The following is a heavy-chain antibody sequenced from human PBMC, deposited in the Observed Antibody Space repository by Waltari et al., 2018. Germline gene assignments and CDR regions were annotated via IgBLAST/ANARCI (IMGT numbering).Heavy chain of an antibody. CDR1: GGTLSSYP. CDR3: ARVPTLEVVDHYGMDV. V-gene: IGHV1-69*01. Sequence: QVQLVQSGAEVKKPGSSVKVPCKACGGTLSSYPLSRVRQAPGQGLEWMGGILPIFGTANDAQKYQRRVKITADESTSTAYMELSRLRSEDTAVYYCARVPTLEVVDHYGMDVWGQGTTVTVSS. J-gene: IGHJ6*02. CDR2: ILPIFGTA. D-gene: IGHD2-15*01.